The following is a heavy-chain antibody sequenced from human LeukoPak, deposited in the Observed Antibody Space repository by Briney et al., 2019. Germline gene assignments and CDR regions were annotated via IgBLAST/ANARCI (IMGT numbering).Heavy chain of an antibody. D-gene: IGHD3-10*01. V-gene: IGHV4-34*01. Sequence: PSETLSLTCAVYGGSFSGYYWSWIRQPPGKGLEWIGEINHSGSTNYNPSLKSRVTISVDTSKNQFSLKLSSVTAADTAVYYCAREWLWFRPDAFDIWGQGTMVTVSS. J-gene: IGHJ3*02. CDR2: INHSGST. CDR3: AREWLWFRPDAFDI. CDR1: GGSFSGYY.